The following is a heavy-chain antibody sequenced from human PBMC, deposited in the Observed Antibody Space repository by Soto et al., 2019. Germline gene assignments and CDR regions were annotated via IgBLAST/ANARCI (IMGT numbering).Heavy chain of an antibody. CDR3: AKDRIVLVPSPLDY. CDR1: GFTFSSYG. D-gene: IGHD2-2*01. J-gene: IGHJ4*02. V-gene: IGHV3-30*18. CDR2: ISYDGSNK. Sequence: GGSLRLSCAASGFTFSSYGMHWVRQAPGKGLEWVAVISYDGSNKYYADSVRGRFTISRDNSKNTLYLQMNSLRAEDTAVYYCAKDRIVLVPSPLDYWGQGTLVTVSS.